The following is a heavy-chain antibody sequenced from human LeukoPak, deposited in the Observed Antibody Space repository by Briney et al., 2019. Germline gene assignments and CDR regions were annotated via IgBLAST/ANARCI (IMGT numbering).Heavy chain of an antibody. CDR2: IYSAGST. J-gene: IGHJ3*02. Sequence: GGSLRLSCAASGFSVSSSYMGWVRQAAGKGLEWVSVIYSAGSTYYPDSVKGRFTISRDNSQNMLYLQMDSLRAEDTAVYYCARHYDSSAYGAFDIWGQGTMVTVSS. D-gene: IGHD3-22*01. CDR1: GFSVSSSY. V-gene: IGHV3-66*02. CDR3: ARHYDSSAYGAFDI.